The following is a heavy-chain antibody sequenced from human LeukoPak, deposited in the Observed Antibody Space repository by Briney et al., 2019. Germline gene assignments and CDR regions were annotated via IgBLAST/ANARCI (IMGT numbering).Heavy chain of an antibody. CDR3: ASLGLYYDILTGYQPHDY. Sequence: RPSETLSLTCTVSGDSISSYYWSWLRQPPGKRLEWIGYVSNIETTNYNPSLKSRVTISVDTSKNQFSLKLSSVTAADTAVYYCASLGLYYDILTGYQPHDYWGQGTLVTVSS. CDR1: GDSISSYY. D-gene: IGHD3-9*01. CDR2: VSNIETT. V-gene: IGHV4-59*01. J-gene: IGHJ4*02.